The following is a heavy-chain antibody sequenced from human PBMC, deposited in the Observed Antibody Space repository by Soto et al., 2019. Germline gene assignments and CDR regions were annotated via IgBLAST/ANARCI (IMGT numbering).Heavy chain of an antibody. J-gene: IGHJ4*02. D-gene: IGHD6-13*01. CDR1: GYTFTNYG. V-gene: IGHV1-18*01. CDR3: AREGQPCY. Sequence: QVQLVQSGAEVKKPGASVKVSCKASGYTFTNYGFSWVRQAPGQGLECMGWISGYNGNTNYAERLQGRVTMTTDTSTSTAYMELKSLRYDDTAVYYCAREGQPCYWGQVTPVTFSS. CDR2: ISGYNGNT.